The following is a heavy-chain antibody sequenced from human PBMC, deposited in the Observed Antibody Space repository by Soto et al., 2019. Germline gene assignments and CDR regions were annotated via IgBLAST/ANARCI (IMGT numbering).Heavy chain of an antibody. D-gene: IGHD5-18*01. Sequence: QVQLVQSGAEVKKPGSSVKVSCKASGGNFSSYAISWVRQAPGQGLEWMGGIIPIFGTANYAQKVQGRVTITAEESTSTAYMEMSSLRSEDTAVYYCARRGSWSVDTAMAWTGGGQGTLVTVSS. J-gene: IGHJ4*02. CDR2: IIPIFGTA. CDR1: GGNFSSYA. CDR3: ARRGSWSVDTAMAWTG. V-gene: IGHV1-69*01.